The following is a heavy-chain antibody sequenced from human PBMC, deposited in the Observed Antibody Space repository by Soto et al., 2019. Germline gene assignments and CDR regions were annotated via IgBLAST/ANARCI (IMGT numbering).Heavy chain of an antibody. J-gene: IGHJ4*02. V-gene: IGHV3-33*01. Sequence: QVHLVESEGGVVQPGTSLRLSCAASGFTFAKYGMHWVRQAPGEGLEWVAVIWADGSQKYYADSVKGRFSISKDNSKNTLYLQMNSLRVEDMGVYYCATDRGSSPFDYWGQGTRVTVSS. CDR2: IWADGSQK. D-gene: IGHD6-13*01. CDR3: ATDRGSSPFDY. CDR1: GFTFAKYG.